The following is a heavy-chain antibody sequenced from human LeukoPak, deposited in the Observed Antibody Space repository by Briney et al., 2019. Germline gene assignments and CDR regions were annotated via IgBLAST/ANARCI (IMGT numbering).Heavy chain of an antibody. CDR3: ARFYCSSTSCLFDY. V-gene: IGHV4-30-4*01. CDR2: IYYSGGT. CDR1: GGSISSGDYY. J-gene: IGHJ4*02. Sequence: PSETLSLTCTVSGGSISSGDYYWSWIRQPPGKGLEWIGYIYYSGGTYYNPSLKSRVTISVDTSKNQFSLKLSSVTAADTAVYYCARFYCSSTSCLFDYWGQGTLVTVSS. D-gene: IGHD2-2*01.